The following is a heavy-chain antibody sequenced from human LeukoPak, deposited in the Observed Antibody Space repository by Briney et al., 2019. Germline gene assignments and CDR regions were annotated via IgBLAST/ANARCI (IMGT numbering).Heavy chain of an antibody. D-gene: IGHD3-22*01. V-gene: IGHV5-51*01. J-gene: IGHJ4*02. CDR1: GYSFTSYW. CDR3: ARQVDYYDSSGYYYWDY. CDR2: IYPGDSDT. Sequence: GESLMISCKGSGYSFTSYWIGWVRQMPGKGLEWMGIIYPGDSDTRYSPSFQGQVTISADKSISTAYLQWSSLKASDTAMYYCARQVDYYDSSGYYYWDYWGQGTLVTVSS.